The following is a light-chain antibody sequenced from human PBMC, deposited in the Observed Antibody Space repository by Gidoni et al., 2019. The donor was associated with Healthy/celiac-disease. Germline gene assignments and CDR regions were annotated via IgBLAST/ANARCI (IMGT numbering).Light chain of an antibody. J-gene: IGKJ2*01. V-gene: IGKV1-39*01. CDR2: AAS. CDR1: QSISSY. CDR3: QQSDSTSL. Sequence: DIQMTQSPSSLSASVGERVTITCRASQSISSYLNWYQQKPGKAPKLLIYAASSLQSGVPSRFSGSGSGTDFTLTISRLQPEDFATYYCQQSDSTSLFGQGTKLEIK.